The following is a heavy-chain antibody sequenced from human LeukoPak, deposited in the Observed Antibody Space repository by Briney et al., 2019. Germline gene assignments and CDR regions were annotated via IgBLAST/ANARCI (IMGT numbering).Heavy chain of an antibody. CDR2: ISSSSTYI. Sequence: GGSLRLSCAASGFTFRTYSMTWVRQAPGKGLEWVSSISSSSTYIYYTDSVKGRFTISRDDAKYSLYLQMDSLRADDTAIYYCARDKSCSAVAGTSPLYWGQGTLVTVSS. CDR3: ARDKSCSAVAGTSPLY. V-gene: IGHV3-21*01. J-gene: IGHJ4*02. D-gene: IGHD6-19*01. CDR1: GFTFRTYS.